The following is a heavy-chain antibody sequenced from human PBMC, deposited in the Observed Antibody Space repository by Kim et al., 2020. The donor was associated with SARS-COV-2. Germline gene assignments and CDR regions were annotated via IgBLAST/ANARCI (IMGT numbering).Heavy chain of an antibody. CDR3: ARDRGFGELPYYFYYMDV. J-gene: IGHJ6*03. V-gene: IGHV1-46*01. Sequence: ASVKVSCKASGYTFTNYYIHWVRQAPGQGPEWMGIINPSGDNTIYAQKFQGRITMTRDTSTSTVYMELTSLRSEDTAVYYCARDRGFGELPYYFYYMDVWGKGTTVTVSS. CDR1: GYTFTNYY. CDR2: INPSGDNT. D-gene: IGHD3-10*01.